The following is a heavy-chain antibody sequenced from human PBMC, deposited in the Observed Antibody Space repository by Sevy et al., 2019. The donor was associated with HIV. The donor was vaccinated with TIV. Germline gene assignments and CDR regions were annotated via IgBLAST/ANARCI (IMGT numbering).Heavy chain of an antibody. CDR3: AKVQYYDSSGYYDY. V-gene: IGHV3-23*01. CDR1: GFTFSSYA. CDR2: ISGSGGST. Sequence: GGSLRLSCAASGFTFSSYAMSWVRQAPGKGLEWDSAISGSGGSTYYADSVKRRFTISRDNSKNTLYLQMNSLRAEDTAVYYCAKVQYYDSSGYYDYWGQGTLVTVSS. D-gene: IGHD3-22*01. J-gene: IGHJ4*02.